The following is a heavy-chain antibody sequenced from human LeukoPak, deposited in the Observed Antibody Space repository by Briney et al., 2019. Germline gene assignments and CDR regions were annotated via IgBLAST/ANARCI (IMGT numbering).Heavy chain of an antibody. CDR1: GFTFGDYA. J-gene: IGHJ4*02. Sequence: GQSLRLSCTGSGFTFGDYAMSWVSQAPGKGVEWVGFISSKAYGGTIQYAAPVKGRFIISRDDSKSIVYLQMDSLKTEDTAVYYCTRDRAHSSGWSPLFYWGQGTPVTVSS. D-gene: IGHD6-13*01. V-gene: IGHV3-49*04. CDR3: TRDRAHSSGWSPLFY. CDR2: ISSKAYGGTI.